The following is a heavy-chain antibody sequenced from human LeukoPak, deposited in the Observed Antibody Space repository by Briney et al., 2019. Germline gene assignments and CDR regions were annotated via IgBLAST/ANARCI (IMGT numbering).Heavy chain of an antibody. CDR3: ARSPPRGITIFQFGP. D-gene: IGHD3-3*01. J-gene: IGHJ5*02. V-gene: IGHV1-69*05. CDR2: IIPIFGTA. CDR1: GGTFSSYA. Sequence: ASVKVSCKASGGTFSSYAISWVRQAPGQGLEWMGRIIPIFGTANYAQKFQGRVTITTDESTSTAYMELSSLRSEDTAVYYCARSPPRGITIFQFGPWGQGTLVTVSS.